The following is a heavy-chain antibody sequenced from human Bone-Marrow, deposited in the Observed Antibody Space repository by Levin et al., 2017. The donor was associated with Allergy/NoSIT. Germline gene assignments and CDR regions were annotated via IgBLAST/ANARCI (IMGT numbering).Heavy chain of an antibody. Sequence: GESLKISCAASGFTFSSYAMTWVRQAPGKGLEWVSSISGSGGSTYYADSVKGRFTISRDNSKNTLYLQMNSLRAEDTPVYYCASGGLAAAGYYYYGLDVWGQGTTVTVSS. D-gene: IGHD6-13*01. CDR3: ASGGLAAAGYYYYGLDV. J-gene: IGHJ6*02. CDR1: GFTFSSYA. CDR2: ISGSGGST. V-gene: IGHV3-23*01.